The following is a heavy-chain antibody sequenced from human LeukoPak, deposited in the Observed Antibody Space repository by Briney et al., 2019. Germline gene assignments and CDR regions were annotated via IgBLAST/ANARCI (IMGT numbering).Heavy chain of an antibody. J-gene: IGHJ4*02. V-gene: IGHV3-23*01. CDR2: ISERGGGT. Sequence: GGSLRLSYVVSGISLSNYGMTWVRQTPGKGLEWVSYISERGGGTTYADSVKGRFTISRDTSLNTVYLQMNSLRAEDTAVYYCAKGFIAAAGTGFDYWGQGTLVTVSS. CDR1: GISLSNYG. CDR3: AKGFIAAAGTGFDY. D-gene: IGHD6-13*01.